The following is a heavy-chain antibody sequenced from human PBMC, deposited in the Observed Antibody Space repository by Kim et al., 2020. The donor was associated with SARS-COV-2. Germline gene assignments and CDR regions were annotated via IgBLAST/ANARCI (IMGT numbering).Heavy chain of an antibody. CDR3: ARDLRSSGYSYGYYYYYYGMDV. J-gene: IGHJ6*02. V-gene: IGHV4-39*07. Sequence: SETLSLTCTVSGGSISSSSYYWGWIRQPPGKGLEWIGSIYYSGSTYYNPSLKSRVTISVDTSKNQFSLKLSSVTAADTAVYYCARDLRSSGYSYGYYYYYYGMDVWGQGTTVTVSS. CDR1: GGSISSSSYY. CDR2: IYYSGST. D-gene: IGHD5-18*01.